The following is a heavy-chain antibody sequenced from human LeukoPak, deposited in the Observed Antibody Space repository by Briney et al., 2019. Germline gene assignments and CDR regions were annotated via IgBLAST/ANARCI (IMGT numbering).Heavy chain of an antibody. CDR1: GFSCGTSGEC. CDR3: ARIHGYSSSWLLEY. D-gene: IGHD6-13*01. J-gene: IGHJ4*02. V-gene: IGHV2-70*11. Sequence: ESSPALAKPTHILTLSCTITGFSCGTSGECVRRSRQRPGNTLECLARIDWDDDKYYRTSLKTRLTISKDHCKNQVVLTMTNMDRGDTATYYCARIHGYSSSWLLEYWGQGTVV. CDR2: IDWDDDK.